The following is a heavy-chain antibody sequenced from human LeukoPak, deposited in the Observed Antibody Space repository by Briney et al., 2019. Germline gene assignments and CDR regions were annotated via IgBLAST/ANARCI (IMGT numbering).Heavy chain of an antibody. D-gene: IGHD2-21*02. CDR3: AREVADCGGDCLAP. Sequence: GESLKISCAAFGFTFSTYEMNWVRQAPGKGLEWLSYISSSGSTIFYADSVKGRFTVSRDNAKNSLYLQTNSLRAEDTAVYYCAREVADCGGDCLAPWGQGTLVTVSS. J-gene: IGHJ5*02. V-gene: IGHV3-48*03. CDR2: ISSSGSTI. CDR1: GFTFSTYE.